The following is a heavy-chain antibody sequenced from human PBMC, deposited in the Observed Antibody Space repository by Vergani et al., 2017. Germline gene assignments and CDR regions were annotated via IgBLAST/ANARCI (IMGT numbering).Heavy chain of an antibody. J-gene: IGHJ5*02. V-gene: IGHV1-18*04. CDR1: GYTFTSYG. CDR2: ISAYNGNT. D-gene: IGHD3-16*02. Sequence: QVQLVQSGAEVKKPGASVKVSCKASGYTFTSYGISWVRQAPGQGLEWMGWISAYNGNTNYAQKLQGRVTMTTDTSTSTAYMELRSLRPDDTAVYYCARMYYDYVWGSYRYTWFDPWGQGTLVTVSS. CDR3: ARMYYDYVWGSYRYTWFDP.